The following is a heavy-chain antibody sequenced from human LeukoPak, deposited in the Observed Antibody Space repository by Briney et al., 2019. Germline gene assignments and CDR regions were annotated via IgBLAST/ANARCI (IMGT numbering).Heavy chain of an antibody. D-gene: IGHD3-3*02. CDR3: ARVVSSFLQS. V-gene: IGHV1-69*13. Sequence: SVKVSCKASGGTFSSYAISWVRQAPGQGLEWMGGIIPIFGTANYAQKFQGRVTITADESTSTAYMELNSLRSEDTAVYYCARVVSSFLQSWGQGTLVTVSS. CDR1: GGTFSSYA. J-gene: IGHJ4*02. CDR2: IIPIFGTA.